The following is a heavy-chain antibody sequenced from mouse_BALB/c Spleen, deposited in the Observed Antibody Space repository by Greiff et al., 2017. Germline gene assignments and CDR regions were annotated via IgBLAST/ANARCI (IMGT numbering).Heavy chain of an antibody. CDR2: IYPGDGDT. J-gene: IGHJ2*01. D-gene: IGHD1-1*01. Sequence: VQLQQSGAELARPGASVKLSCKASGYTFTSYWMQWVKQRPGQGLEWIGAIYPGDGDTRYTQKFKGKATLTADKSSSTAYMQLSSLASEDSAVYYCARNYGRGVDYWGQGTTLTVSS. CDR1: GYTFTSYW. CDR3: ARNYGRGVDY. V-gene: IGHV1-87*01.